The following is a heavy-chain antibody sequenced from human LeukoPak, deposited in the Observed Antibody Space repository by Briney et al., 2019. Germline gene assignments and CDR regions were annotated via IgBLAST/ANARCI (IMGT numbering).Heavy chain of an antibody. CDR2: ISYDGSNK. V-gene: IGHV3-30*04. CDR1: GFTFSSYA. J-gene: IGHJ6*03. CDR3: ARDGIAAAGTIEWYYYYMDV. D-gene: IGHD6-13*01. Sequence: GGSLRLSCAASGFTFSSYAMHWVRQAPGKGLEWVAVISYDGSNKYYADSVKGRFTISRDNSKNTLYLQMNSLRAEDTAVYYCARDGIAAAGTIEWYYYYMDVWGKGTTVTVSS.